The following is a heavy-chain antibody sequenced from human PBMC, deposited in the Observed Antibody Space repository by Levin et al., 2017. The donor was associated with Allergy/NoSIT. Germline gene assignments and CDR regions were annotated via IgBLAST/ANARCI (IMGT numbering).Heavy chain of an antibody. V-gene: IGHV3-23*01. CDR3: AREKGGTRGWYTVDY. CDR1: GFTFSDYA. D-gene: IGHD6-19*01. J-gene: IGHJ4*02. CDR2: ITASGHKT. Sequence: GGSLSLSCAASGFTFSDYAITWVRQAPGKGLAWVSAITASGHKTYYSNSAEGRFSVSRDNAGKTVYLQMNSLTGDDTAVYYCAREKGGTRGWYTVDYWGQGALVIVSP.